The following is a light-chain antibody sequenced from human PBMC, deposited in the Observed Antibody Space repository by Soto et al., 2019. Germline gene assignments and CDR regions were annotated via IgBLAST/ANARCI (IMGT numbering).Light chain of an antibody. CDR1: QSISSW. CDR2: KAS. CDR3: QQYNTYST. J-gene: IGKJ1*01. V-gene: IGKV1-5*03. Sequence: DIPMTQSPSTLSASVGDRVTMTCRASQSISSWLAWYQQKPGKAPKLLIYKASTLEGGVPSRFSGSGSGTEFTLTISSLQPDDFATYYCQQYNTYSTFGQGTKVEIK.